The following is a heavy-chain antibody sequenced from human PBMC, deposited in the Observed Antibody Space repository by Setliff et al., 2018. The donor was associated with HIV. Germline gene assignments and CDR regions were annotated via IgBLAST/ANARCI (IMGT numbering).Heavy chain of an antibody. Sequence: GESLKISCKGSGYSFPSYWIGWVRQMPGKGLDWMGIIYPGDSDTRYSLSSQGHIIISTDKSTNTAYLQWRSLKASDTAVYYCVSGPSIGVYEGLAYWGQGTLATVSS. CDR3: VSGPSIGVYEGLAY. V-gene: IGHV5-51*01. D-gene: IGHD5-12*01. CDR1: GYSFPSYW. J-gene: IGHJ4*02. CDR2: IYPGDSDT.